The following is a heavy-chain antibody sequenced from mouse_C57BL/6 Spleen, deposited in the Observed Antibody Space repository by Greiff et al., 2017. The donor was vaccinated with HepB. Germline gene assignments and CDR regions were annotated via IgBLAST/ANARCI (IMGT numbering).Heavy chain of an antibody. CDR3: AKGDYDYDSYYFDY. Sequence: EVQLVESGPELVKPGASVKISCKASGYSFTGYYMHWVKQSHGNILDWIGYIYPYNGASSYNQKFKVKATLTVDKSSSTAYMELRSLTSEDSAVYYCAKGDYDYDSYYFDYWGQGTTLTVSS. CDR2: IYPYNGAS. J-gene: IGHJ2*01. D-gene: IGHD2-4*01. CDR1: GYSFTGYY. V-gene: IGHV1-31*01.